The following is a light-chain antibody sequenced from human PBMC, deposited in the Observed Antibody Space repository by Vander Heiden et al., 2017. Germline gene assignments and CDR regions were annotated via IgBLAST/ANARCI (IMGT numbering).Light chain of an antibody. J-gene: IGLJ2*01. Sequence: SYELTQPPSVSVSPGQTASITCSGDKLGDKYACWYQQKPGQSPVLVIYQDNQRPSGIPERFSGSNSGNTATLTISGTQAMEEADYYCQAWDSSSAVVFGGGTKLTVL. CDR3: QAWDSSSAVV. CDR2: QDN. V-gene: IGLV3-1*01. CDR1: KLGDKY.